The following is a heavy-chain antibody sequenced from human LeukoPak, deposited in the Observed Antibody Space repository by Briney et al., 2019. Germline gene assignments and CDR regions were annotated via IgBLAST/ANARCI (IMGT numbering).Heavy chain of an antibody. D-gene: IGHD2-2*01. V-gene: IGHV4-34*01. CDR2: INHTGAT. J-gene: IGHJ5*02. CDR3: ARGRKVYCSSVSCPGWLDP. Sequence: SETLSLTCDVSCDSLSDYYWTWVRQSPGKWLEWIGEINHTGATNYKSSLKSRVTMSVDTSKEQFSLKLTSATAADTAVYFCARGRKVYCSSVSCPGWLDPWGQGTLVTVSS. CDR1: CDSLSDYY.